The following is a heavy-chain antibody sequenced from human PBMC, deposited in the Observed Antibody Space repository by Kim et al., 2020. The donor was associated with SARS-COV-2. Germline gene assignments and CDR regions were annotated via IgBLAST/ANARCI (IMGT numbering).Heavy chain of an antibody. CDR1: GFTVSDSY. D-gene: IGHD6-13*01. J-gene: IGHJ4*02. Sequence: GGSLRLSCAASGFTVSDSYMTWVRQAPGKGLEWVSIIYTIGTTYFADSVKGRFTLSSDIAKNTLYLQLNTLRAADTAAYYCARLRCVATASGNFDSCGQG. CDR3: ARLRCVATASGNFDS. V-gene: IGHV3-53*01. CDR2: IYTIGTT.